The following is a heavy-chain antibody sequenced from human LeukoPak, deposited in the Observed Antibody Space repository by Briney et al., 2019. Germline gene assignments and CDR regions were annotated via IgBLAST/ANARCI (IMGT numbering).Heavy chain of an antibody. J-gene: IGHJ4*02. V-gene: IGHV4-4*02. D-gene: IGHD3-3*01. CDR2: VHLDGRT. Sequence: SGTLSLICGISGGSISSTNWWTWVRQPPGKGLEWIGEVHLDGRTNYNPSLESRLTMSVDLSENHISLKLTSVTAADTAVYYCAREGGFYRPLDYSGQGTLVTVSS. CDR3: AREGGFYRPLDY. CDR1: GGSISSTNW.